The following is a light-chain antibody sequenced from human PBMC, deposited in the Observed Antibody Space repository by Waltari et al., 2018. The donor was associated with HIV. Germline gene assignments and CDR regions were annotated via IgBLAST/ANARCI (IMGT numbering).Light chain of an antibody. CDR1: YSNIGSNS. CDR3: ASWDDSLNIWV. J-gene: IGLJ3*02. V-gene: IGLV1-47*01. Sequence: QSVLTQPPSASGTPGQRVTISCSGSYSNIGSNSVCWYQHLPGTAPKLLICGNNQRPSGVPDRFSGPKSGTLASLAISGLRSEDEAHYYCASWDDSLNIWVFGGGTKLTVL. CDR2: GNN.